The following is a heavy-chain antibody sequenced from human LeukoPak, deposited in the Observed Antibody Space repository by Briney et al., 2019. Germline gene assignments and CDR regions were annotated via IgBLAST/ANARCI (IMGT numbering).Heavy chain of an antibody. V-gene: IGHV3-53*01. D-gene: IGHD2-2*01. Sequence: GGSLRLSCAASGFTVSSNYMSWVRQAPGKGLEWVSVIYSGGSTYYADSVKGRFTISRDNSKNTLYLQMNSLRAEDTAVYYCAGTIVVVPAAPSYYYYYMDVWGKGTTVTVSS. CDR3: AGTIVVVPAAPSYYYYYMDV. CDR1: GFTVSSNY. CDR2: IYSGGST. J-gene: IGHJ6*03.